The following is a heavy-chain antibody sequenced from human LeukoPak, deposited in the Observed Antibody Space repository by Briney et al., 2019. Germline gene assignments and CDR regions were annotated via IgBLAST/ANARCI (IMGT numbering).Heavy chain of an antibody. CDR2: TSGSGGST. CDR1: GFTFSSYA. J-gene: IGHJ3*02. CDR3: AKDGYSSGWYNAFDI. V-gene: IGHV3-23*01. D-gene: IGHD6-19*01. Sequence: GGSLRLSCAASGFTFSSYAMSWVRQAPGKGLEWVSATSGSGGSTYYADSVKGRFTISRDNSKNTLYLQINSLRAEDTAVYYCAKDGYSSGWYNAFDIWGQGTMVTVSS.